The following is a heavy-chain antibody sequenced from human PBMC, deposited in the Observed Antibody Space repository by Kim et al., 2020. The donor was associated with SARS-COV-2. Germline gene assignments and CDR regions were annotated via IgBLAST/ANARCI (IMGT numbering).Heavy chain of an antibody. D-gene: IGHD3-22*01. CDR3: ARAGYYYDSSGPRPFDY. V-gene: IGHV1-69*13. CDR2: IIPIFGTA. CDR1: GGTFSSYA. Sequence: SVKVSCKASGGTFSSYAISWVRQAPGQGLEWMGGIIPIFGTANYAQKFQGRVTITADESTSTAYMELSSLRSEDTAVYYCARAGYYYDSSGPRPFDYWGQGTLVTVSS. J-gene: IGHJ4*02.